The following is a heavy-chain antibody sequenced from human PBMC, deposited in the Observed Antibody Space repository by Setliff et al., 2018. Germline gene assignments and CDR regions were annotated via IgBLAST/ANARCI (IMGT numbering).Heavy chain of an antibody. J-gene: IGHJ3*02. D-gene: IGHD2-2*01. CDR2: ISDSGAAT. CDR1: GFTFSNYA. V-gene: IGHV3-23*01. Sequence: GSLRLSCAASGFTFSNYAMSWVRQAPGKGLEWVSAISDSGAATYYADSVKGRFTISRDTSKNMLYLQMNSLRAEDTAVYYCARAPGTVVVPASRSAFDIWGQGTMVTVSS. CDR3: ARAPGTVVVPASRSAFDI.